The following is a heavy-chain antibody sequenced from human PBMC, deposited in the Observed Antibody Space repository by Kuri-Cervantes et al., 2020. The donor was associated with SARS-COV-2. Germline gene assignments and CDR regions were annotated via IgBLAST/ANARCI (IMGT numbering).Heavy chain of an antibody. J-gene: IGHJ5*02. CDR3: ASFSTRGDP. CDR2: IYYSGST. D-gene: IGHD2/OR15-2a*01. V-gene: IGHV4-30-4*08. Sequence: LRLSCAVSGYSISSGYYWSWIRQPPGKGLEWIGYIYYSGSTYYNPSLKSRVTISVDTSKNQFSLKLSSVTAADTAVYYCASFSTRGDPWGQGTLVTVSS. CDR1: GYSISSGYY.